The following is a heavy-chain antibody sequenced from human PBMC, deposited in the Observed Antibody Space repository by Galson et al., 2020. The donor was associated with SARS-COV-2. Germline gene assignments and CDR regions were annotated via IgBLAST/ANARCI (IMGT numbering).Heavy chain of an antibody. CDR1: GFTFSSYA. J-gene: IGHJ3*02. V-gene: IGHV3-64*01. CDR3: VRERAWYDAFDI. D-gene: IGHD6-13*01. CDR2: IGFNGGTR. Sequence: GGSLRLSCAASGFTFSSYAVHWVRQAPGKGLEYVAGIGFNGGTRDYANSVKGRFTISRDNSKNTLYLQMGSLRAEDMAVYYCVRERAWYDAFDIWGQGTMVTVSS.